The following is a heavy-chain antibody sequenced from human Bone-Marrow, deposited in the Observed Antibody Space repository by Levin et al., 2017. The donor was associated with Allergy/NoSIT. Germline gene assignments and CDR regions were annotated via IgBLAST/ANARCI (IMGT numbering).Heavy chain of an antibody. CDR2: ILYDGSNK. V-gene: IGHV3-30-3*01. D-gene: IGHD1-26*01. Sequence: GGSLRLSCAASGFTFSSYALHWVRQAPGKGLEWVALILYDGSNKYYADSVKGRFTISRDNSKNTLYLQMNSLRAEDTAVYYCASGRVGATRLFGYWGQGTLVTVSS. CDR1: GFTFSSYA. CDR3: ASGRVGATRLFGY. J-gene: IGHJ4*02.